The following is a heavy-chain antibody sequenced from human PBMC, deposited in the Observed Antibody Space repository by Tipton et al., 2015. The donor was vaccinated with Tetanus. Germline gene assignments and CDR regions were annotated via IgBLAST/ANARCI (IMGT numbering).Heavy chain of an antibody. Sequence: TLSLTCTVSGVSVRCYYWSWIRQPPVNGLEWIGFINHNGGTYYNPSLKSRATISVDRSKNQGSLRLTSVTAADTAVYSCAGGLVRWYAPWGRGTLVPVSS. D-gene: IGHD3-10*01. CDR2: INHNGGT. CDR3: AGGLVRWYAP. J-gene: IGHJ5*02. V-gene: IGHV4-30-2*02. CDR1: GVSVRCYY.